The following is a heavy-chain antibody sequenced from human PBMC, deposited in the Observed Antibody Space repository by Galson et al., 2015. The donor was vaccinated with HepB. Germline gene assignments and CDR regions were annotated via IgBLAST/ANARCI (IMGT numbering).Heavy chain of an antibody. Sequence: SLRLSCAASGFTFSSYAMHWVRQAPGKGLEWVAVISYDSSTKYYADSVQGRLTISRDNSKNTLHLEMNSLRAEDTAVYYCARRNGGSALDYWGQGTLVIVSS. V-gene: IGHV3-30-3*01. CDR3: ARRNGGSALDY. CDR1: GFTFSSYA. J-gene: IGHJ4*02. CDR2: ISYDSSTK. D-gene: IGHD3-16*01.